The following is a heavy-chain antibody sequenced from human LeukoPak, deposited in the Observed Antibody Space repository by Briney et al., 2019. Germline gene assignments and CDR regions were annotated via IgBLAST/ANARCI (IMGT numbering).Heavy chain of an antibody. CDR2: IYSGGST. CDR1: GGSISSNY. D-gene: IGHD3-10*01. V-gene: IGHV3-53*04. CDR3: ASPGLPYYYGMDV. Sequence: ETLSLTCTVSGGSISSNYMSWVRQAPGKGLEWVSVIYSGGSTYYADSVKGRFTISRHNSKNTLYLQMNSLRAEDTAVYYCASPGLPYYYGMDVWGQGTTVTVSS. J-gene: IGHJ6*02.